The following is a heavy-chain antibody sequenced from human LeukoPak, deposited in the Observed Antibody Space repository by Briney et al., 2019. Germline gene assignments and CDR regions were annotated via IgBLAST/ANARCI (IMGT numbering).Heavy chain of an antibody. V-gene: IGHV4-59*01. J-gene: IGHJ1*01. CDR2: IYYSGST. D-gene: IGHD3-22*01. CDR1: GGSISSYY. Sequence: SETLSLTCTVSGGSISSYYWSWIRQPPGKGLEWIGYIYYSGSTNYNPSLKSRVTISVDTSKNQFSLKLSSVTAADTAVYYCARNNGYYSPFRHWGQGTLVTVSS. CDR3: ARNNGYYSPFRH.